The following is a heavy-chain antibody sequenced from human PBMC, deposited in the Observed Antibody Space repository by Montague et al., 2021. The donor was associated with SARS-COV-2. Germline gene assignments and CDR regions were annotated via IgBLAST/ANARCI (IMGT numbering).Heavy chain of an antibody. Sequence: SETLSLTCTVSGGAISSSSYYWGWIRQPPGKGLEWIGSIYYSGSTYYNPSLKSRATISVDTSKNQFSLKLSSVTAADTAVYYCARDPWRITIFGVVTRYGMDVWGQGTTVTVSS. CDR2: IYYSGST. J-gene: IGHJ6*02. CDR1: GGAISSSSYY. CDR3: ARDPWRITIFGVVTRYGMDV. D-gene: IGHD3-3*01. V-gene: IGHV4-39*07.